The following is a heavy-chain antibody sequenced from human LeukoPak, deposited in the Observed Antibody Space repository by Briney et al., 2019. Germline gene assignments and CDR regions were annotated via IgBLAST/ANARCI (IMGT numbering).Heavy chain of an antibody. CDR1: GFTFSSYS. CDR3: ARAEAYSNSRSDDAFDI. J-gene: IGHJ3*02. D-gene: IGHD4-11*01. Sequence: GSLRLSCAASGFTFSSYSMNWIRQPPGKALEWIGEINHSGSTNYNPSLKSRVTISVDTSKNQFSLKLSSVTAADTAVYYCARAEAYSNSRSDDAFDIWGQGTMVTVSS. V-gene: IGHV4-34*01. CDR2: INHSGST.